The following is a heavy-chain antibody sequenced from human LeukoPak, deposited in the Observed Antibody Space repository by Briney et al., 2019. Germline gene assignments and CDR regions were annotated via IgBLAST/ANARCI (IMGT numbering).Heavy chain of an antibody. CDR3: SRGRPHGNDY. CDR1: GFTFSSYR. V-gene: IGHV3-74*01. Sequence: GGSLRLSCAASGFTFSSYRMNWVRQAPGKGLVWVSRLASGGSSTTYAYYVKGRFSISRDNAKNTLYLQMNSLRVEDTAVYYCSRGRPHGNDYWGQGTLVTVSS. CDR2: LASGGSST. D-gene: IGHD4-23*01. J-gene: IGHJ4*02.